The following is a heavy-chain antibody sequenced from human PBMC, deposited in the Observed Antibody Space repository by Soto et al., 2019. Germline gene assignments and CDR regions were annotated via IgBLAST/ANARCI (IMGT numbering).Heavy chain of an antibody. V-gene: IGHV1-69*13. D-gene: IGHD6-13*01. CDR2: IIPIFGTA. J-gene: IGHJ4*02. Sequence: SVKVSCKASGGTDSSYAISWVRQAPGQGLEWMGGIIPIFGTANYAQKFQGRVTITADESTSTAYMELSSLRSEDTAVYYCGTAAAGTGGFDYWGQGTLVTVSS. CDR1: GGTDSSYA. CDR3: GTAAAGTGGFDY.